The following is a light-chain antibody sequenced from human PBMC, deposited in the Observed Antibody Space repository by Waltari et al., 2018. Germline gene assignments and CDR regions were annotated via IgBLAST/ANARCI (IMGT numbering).Light chain of an antibody. CDR1: QGISNY. J-gene: IGKJ1*01. CDR2: AAS. CDR3: LQYNSKPWT. Sequence: DIQMTQSPSSLSASVGDRVTITCRASQGISNYLSWYQQKPGKAPKRLIYAASSLESGVPSRFSGSGYGTEFTLTISSLQPEDFAADYCLQYNSKPWTFGQGTKVEIK. V-gene: IGKV1-17*01.